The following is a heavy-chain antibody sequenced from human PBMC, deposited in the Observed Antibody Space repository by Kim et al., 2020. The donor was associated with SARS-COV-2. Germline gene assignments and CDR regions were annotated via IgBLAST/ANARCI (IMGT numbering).Heavy chain of an antibody. CDR3: ARGPSYYGDFDY. Sequence: GGSLRLSCAASGFTFSSYAMHWVRQAPGKGLEWVAVISYDGSNKYYADSVKGRFTISRDNSKNTLYLQMNSLRAEDTAVYYCARGPSYYGDFDYWGQGTL. D-gene: IGHD1-26*01. V-gene: IGHV3-30*04. CDR1: GFTFSSYA. J-gene: IGHJ4*02. CDR2: ISYDGSNK.